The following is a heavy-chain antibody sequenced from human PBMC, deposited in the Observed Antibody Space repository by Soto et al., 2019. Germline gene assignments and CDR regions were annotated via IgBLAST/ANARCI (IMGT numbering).Heavy chain of an antibody. CDR1: GGSLSTSY. CDR3: ARDSRLTMVRGVVNVFAP. V-gene: IGHV4-4*07. D-gene: IGHD3-10*01. CDR2: IYGSGTT. Sequence: PSETLSLTCTVSGGSLSTSYWNWIRQPAGKGLEWIGRIYGSGTTNYNPSLKSRVTMSVDTSKNQFSLNLSSVTAADTAVYYCARDSRLTMVRGVVNVFAPWGQGPLVAVSS. J-gene: IGHJ5*02.